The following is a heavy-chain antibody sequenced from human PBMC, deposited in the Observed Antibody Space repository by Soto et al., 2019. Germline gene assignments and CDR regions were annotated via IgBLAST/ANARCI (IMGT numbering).Heavy chain of an antibody. D-gene: IGHD6-25*01. CDR1: GFTFSSYA. V-gene: IGHV3-23*01. CDR2: ISGSGGST. Sequence: EVQLLESGGGLVQPGGSLRLSCAASGFTFSSYAMSWVRQAPGKGLEWVSAISGSGGSTYYADSVKGRFTISRDNSKNTLYLQMNSMRAEDTAVYYCAKQRSDYYYYYMDVWGKGTTVTVSS. CDR3: AKQRSDYYYYYMDV. J-gene: IGHJ6*03.